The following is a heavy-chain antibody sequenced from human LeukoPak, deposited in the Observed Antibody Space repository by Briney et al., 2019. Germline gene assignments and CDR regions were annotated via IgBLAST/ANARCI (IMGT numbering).Heavy chain of an antibody. CDR2: IYYSGST. J-gene: IGHJ4*02. CDR3: ARDRVGYFDPCDY. Sequence: SETLSLTCTVSGGSISSGGYYWSWIRQHPGKGLEWIGYIYYSGSTYYNPSLKSRVTISVDTSKNQFSLKLSSVTAADTAVYYRARDRVGYFDPCDYWGQGTLVTVSS. D-gene: IGHD3-3*01. CDR1: GGSISSGGYY. V-gene: IGHV4-31*03.